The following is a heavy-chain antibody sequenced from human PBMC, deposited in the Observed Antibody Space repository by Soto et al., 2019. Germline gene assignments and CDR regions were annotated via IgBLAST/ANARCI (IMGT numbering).Heavy chain of an antibody. Sequence: SLRISCAASGFTFSGSAMHWVRHASGKGLEWVGRIRSKANSYATAYAASVKGRFTISRDDSKNTAYLQMNSLKTEDTAVYYCTRRAAAAAVVPYGMDVWGQGTTVTVSS. CDR1: GFTFSGSA. CDR2: IRSKANSYAT. D-gene: IGHD6-13*01. CDR3: TRRAAAAAVVPYGMDV. J-gene: IGHJ6*02. V-gene: IGHV3-73*01.